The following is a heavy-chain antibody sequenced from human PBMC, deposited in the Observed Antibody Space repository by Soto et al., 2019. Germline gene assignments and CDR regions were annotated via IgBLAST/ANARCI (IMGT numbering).Heavy chain of an antibody. CDR1: GFTFSNAW. CDR3: TTDPGQWLVPFDY. J-gene: IGHJ4*02. CDR2: IKSKTDGGTT. Sequence: GSLRLSCAASGFTFSNAWMSWVRQAPGKGLEWVGRIKSKTDGGTTDYAAPVKGRFTISRDDSKNTLYLQMNSLKTEDTAVYYCTTDPGQWLVPFDYWGQGTLVTVSS. D-gene: IGHD6-19*01. V-gene: IGHV3-15*01.